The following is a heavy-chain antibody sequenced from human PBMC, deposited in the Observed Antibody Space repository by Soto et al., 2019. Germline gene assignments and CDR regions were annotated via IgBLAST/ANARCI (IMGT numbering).Heavy chain of an antibody. CDR2: ISGSGDRT. D-gene: IGHD3-3*01. CDR1: GFTFSMYA. Sequence: EVQLLESGGGLVQPGGSLRLSCAASGFTFSMYAMSWVRQAPGKGLEWVSAISGSGDRTDYDDSVKGRFTISRDNSKSTLYLQMNSLRAEDTAVYYCAKEGAWRLNYYYCDMDVWGKGNTVTVSS. V-gene: IGHV3-23*01. CDR3: AKEGAWRLNYYYCDMDV. J-gene: IGHJ6*03.